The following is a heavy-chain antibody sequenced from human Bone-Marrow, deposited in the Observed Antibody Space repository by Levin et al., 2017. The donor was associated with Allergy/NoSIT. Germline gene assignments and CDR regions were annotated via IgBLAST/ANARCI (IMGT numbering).Heavy chain of an antibody. V-gene: IGHV3-48*04. CDR1: GFTFSSYS. Sequence: GGSLRLSCAASGFTFSSYSMNWVRQAPGKGLEWVSYITTGSTTIYYGDSVKGRFTISRDNAKNSVYLQMNSLRAEDTAVYYCARGSRGGYYFDYWGQGTLVTVSS. CDR2: ITTGSTTI. D-gene: IGHD3-22*01. CDR3: ARGSRGGYYFDY. J-gene: IGHJ4*02.